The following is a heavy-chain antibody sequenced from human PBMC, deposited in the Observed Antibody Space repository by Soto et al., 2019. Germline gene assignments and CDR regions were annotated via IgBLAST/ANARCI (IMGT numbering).Heavy chain of an antibody. CDR3: ARDSGLWGYGMDV. D-gene: IGHD3-10*01. CDR2: ISAYNGNT. V-gene: IGHV1-18*01. J-gene: IGHJ6*02. CDR1: GYTFTSYG. Sequence: QVQLVQSGAEVKKPGASVKVSCKASGYTFTSYGISWVRQAPGQGREWIGWISAYNGNTNYAQKLQGRVTMNTDTSPRTDYMELRSMRSDDTAVDYCARDSGLWGYGMDVWGQGTTVTVSS.